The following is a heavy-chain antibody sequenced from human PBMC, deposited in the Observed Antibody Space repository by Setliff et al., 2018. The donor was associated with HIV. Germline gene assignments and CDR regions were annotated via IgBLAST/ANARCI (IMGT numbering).Heavy chain of an antibody. Sequence: PSETLSLTCTVSGGSISNSRYYWSWIRQPPGKGLEWIWSIYYSGSTYCNPSLKSRVTISVDTSKNQFSLKLSSVTAADAAVYYCASRVYYYDSSGYLREEGFDPWGQRTLVTVSS. CDR1: GGSISNSRYY. V-gene: IGHV4-39*01. J-gene: IGHJ5*02. CDR2: IYYSGST. CDR3: ASRVYYYDSSGYLREEGFDP. D-gene: IGHD3-22*01.